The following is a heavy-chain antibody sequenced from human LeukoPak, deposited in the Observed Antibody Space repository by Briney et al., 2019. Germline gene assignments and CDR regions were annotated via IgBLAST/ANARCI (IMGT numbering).Heavy chain of an antibody. V-gene: IGHV1-8*03. CDR3: ARGQPVYCSSTSCYNGGYWFDP. D-gene: IGHD2-2*02. CDR2: MNPNSGNT. J-gene: IGHJ5*02. Sequence: ASVTVSFKASGYTLTSYDINWVRQATGQGLEWMGWMNPNSGNTGYAQKFQGRVTITRNTSISTAYMELSSLRSEDTAVYYCARGQPVYCSSTSCYNGGYWFDPWGQGTLVTVS. CDR1: GYTLTSYD.